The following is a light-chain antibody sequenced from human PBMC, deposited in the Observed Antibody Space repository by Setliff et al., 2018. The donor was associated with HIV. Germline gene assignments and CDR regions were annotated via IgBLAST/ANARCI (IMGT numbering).Light chain of an antibody. V-gene: IGLV2-14*01. Sequence: QSALTQPASVSGPPGQSITISCTGTTSDIGAFNFVSWYHQHPGKAPKLIIYEVNYRPSGVSTRFSGSKSGNTASLTISGLQAEDEADYYCNSYRSRSTYVFGTGTKVTVL. J-gene: IGLJ1*01. CDR1: TSDIGAFNF. CDR2: EVN. CDR3: NSYRSRSTYV.